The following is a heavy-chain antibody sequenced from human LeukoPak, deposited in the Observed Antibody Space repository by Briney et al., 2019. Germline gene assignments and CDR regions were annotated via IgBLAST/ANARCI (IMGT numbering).Heavy chain of an antibody. J-gene: IGHJ5*02. CDR2: ISSSGSTI. V-gene: IGHV3-48*03. D-gene: IGHD2-15*01. CDR1: GFTFSCYE. Sequence: GGSLRLSCAASGFTFSCYEMNWVRQAPGKGLEWVSYISSSGSTIYYADSVKGRFTISRDNAKNSLYLQMNSLRVEDTAVYYCARREYCSGGSCKGFDPWGQGTLVTVSS. CDR3: ARREYCSGGSCKGFDP.